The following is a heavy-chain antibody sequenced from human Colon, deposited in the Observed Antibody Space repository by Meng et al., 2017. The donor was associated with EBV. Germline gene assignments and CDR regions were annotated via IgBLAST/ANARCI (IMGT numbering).Heavy chain of an antibody. CDR1: GYTFTRYP. Sequence: QVQLVQSGFELKKPGDSVKVSCKASGYTFTRYPMNWVRQAPGQGLEWMGWISTNTGNPTYAQGFTGRFVFSVDTSVSTAYLQISSLKAEDTAVYYCGTLKYTSGFYGPAYWGQGALVTVSS. CDR3: GTLKYTSGFYGPAY. D-gene: IGHD6-19*01. J-gene: IGHJ4*02. V-gene: IGHV7-4-1*02. CDR2: ISTNTGNP.